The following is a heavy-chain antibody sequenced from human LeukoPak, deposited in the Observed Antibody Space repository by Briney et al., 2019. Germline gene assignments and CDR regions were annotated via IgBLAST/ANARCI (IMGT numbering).Heavy chain of an antibody. V-gene: IGHV1-3*01. Sequence: GASVKVSCKASGYTFTSYAMHWVRQAPGQRLEWMGWINAGNGNTKYSQKFQGRVTITRDTSASTAYMELSSLRSEDTAVYYCASLGQQRRDYYYGMDVWGQGTTVTVSS. D-gene: IGHD6-13*01. J-gene: IGHJ6*02. CDR3: ASLGQQRRDYYYGMDV. CDR2: INAGNGNT. CDR1: GYTFTSYA.